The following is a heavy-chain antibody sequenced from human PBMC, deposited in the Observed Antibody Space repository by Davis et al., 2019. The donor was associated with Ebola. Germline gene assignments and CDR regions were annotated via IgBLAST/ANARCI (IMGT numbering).Heavy chain of an antibody. CDR1: GYTFTSYY. V-gene: IGHV1-46*01. D-gene: IGHD2-21*01. J-gene: IGHJ5*02. CDR3: ARETYCGGDCYSMGSWFDP. Sequence: ASVKVSCKASGYTFTSYYMHWVRQAPGQGFEWMGIINPSGGSTSYAQKFQGRVTMTRDTSTSTVYMELSSLRSEDTAVYYCARETYCGGDCYSMGSWFDPWGQGTLVTVSS. CDR2: INPSGGST.